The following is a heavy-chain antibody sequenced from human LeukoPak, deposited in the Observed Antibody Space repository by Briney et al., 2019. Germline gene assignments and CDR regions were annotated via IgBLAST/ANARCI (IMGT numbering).Heavy chain of an antibody. CDR2: IYSGGST. D-gene: IGHD4-17*01. CDR3: ARHLSGDDI. Sequence: GRSLRLSCAASGFTFSSYGMHWVRQAPGKGLEWVSIIYSGGSTYYADSVKGRFTISRDNSKNTLYLQMNSLRAEDTAVYYCARHLSGDDIWGQGTMVTVSS. CDR1: GFTFSSYG. J-gene: IGHJ3*02. V-gene: IGHV3-66*04.